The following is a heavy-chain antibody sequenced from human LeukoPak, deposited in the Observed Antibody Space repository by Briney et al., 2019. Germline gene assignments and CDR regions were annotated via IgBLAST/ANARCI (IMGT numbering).Heavy chain of an antibody. D-gene: IGHD4-23*01. CDR3: ARERDKRWAFDI. CDR2: INNDGSTT. Sequence: GGSLRLSCAASGFTFSTYWMHWVRQAPGKGLVWVLHINNDGSTTHYADSVKGRFTISRDNAKNTLFLQMNSLRAEDTAVYYCARERDKRWAFDIWGQGTMVTVSS. V-gene: IGHV3-74*01. CDR1: GFTFSTYW. J-gene: IGHJ3*02.